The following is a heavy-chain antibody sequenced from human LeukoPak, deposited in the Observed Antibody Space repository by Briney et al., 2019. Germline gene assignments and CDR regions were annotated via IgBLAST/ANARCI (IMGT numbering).Heavy chain of an antibody. CDR3: ARGYSYGYGPLDY. CDR2: ISTDNGNT. Sequence: GASVKVSCKTSGYSFTSYGINWVRQAPGQGLEWMGWISTDNGNTDYAPNLQGRVTMTTDTSTSTAYMELRGLRSDDTAVYYCARGYSYGYGPLDYWGQGTLVTVSA. V-gene: IGHV1-18*01. D-gene: IGHD5-18*01. J-gene: IGHJ4*02. CDR1: GYSFTSYG.